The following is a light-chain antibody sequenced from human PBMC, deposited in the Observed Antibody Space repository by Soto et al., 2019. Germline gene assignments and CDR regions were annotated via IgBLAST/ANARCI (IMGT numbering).Light chain of an antibody. V-gene: IGKV1-5*03. CDR2: RTS. J-gene: IGKJ4*01. Sequence: DIQMTQSPSTLPASVGDRVTITCRASQSISNWLAWYQQKPGKAPKLLIFRTSTLESGVPSRFSGSGSGTEFTLTISSLQPDDFAVYYCQQYGRSPVTFGGGTKVEIK. CDR1: QSISNW. CDR3: QQYGRSPVT.